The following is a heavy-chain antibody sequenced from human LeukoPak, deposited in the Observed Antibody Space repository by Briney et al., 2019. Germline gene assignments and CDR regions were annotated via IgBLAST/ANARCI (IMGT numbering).Heavy chain of an antibody. CDR3: ARGGYLFSDYVWGSYRPIDY. J-gene: IGHJ4*02. D-gene: IGHD3-16*02. CDR1: GGSLSGYY. Sequence: PSETLSLNFAVHGGSLSGYYWGWTRPPPREWGEWIGEIKQWGNNNYNPSRKSRVTISVDTSKNQFSLKLSSVTAADTAVYYCARGGYLFSDYVWGSYRPIDYWGQGTLVTVSS. CDR2: IKQWGNN. V-gene: IGHV4-34*01.